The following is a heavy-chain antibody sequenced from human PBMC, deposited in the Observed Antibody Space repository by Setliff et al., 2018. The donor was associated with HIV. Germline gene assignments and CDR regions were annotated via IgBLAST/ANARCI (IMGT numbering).Heavy chain of an antibody. CDR3: ARGSIQFSD. D-gene: IGHD3-3*01. CDR2: IYDSGAT. Sequence: SETLSLTCTVSGGSISGFYWSWIRQSPGNGLEWIGWIYDSGATKYNPSLKSRATISLETSKMQFSLKLNSVSAADTAVYYCARGSIQFSDWGQGTLVTVSS. J-gene: IGHJ4*02. V-gene: IGHV4-59*08. CDR1: GGSISGFY.